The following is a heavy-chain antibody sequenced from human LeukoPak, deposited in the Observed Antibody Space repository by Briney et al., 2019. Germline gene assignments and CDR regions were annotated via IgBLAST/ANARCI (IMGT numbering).Heavy chain of an antibody. V-gene: IGHV1-46*01. CDR2: INPSGGST. CDR3: ARSSAYYNEADI. CDR1: GYTFSDYY. D-gene: IGHD1-26*01. Sequence: GASVKVSCKTSGYTFSDYYLHWVRQAPGQGLEWMGIINPSGGSTTYAQKFQGRLTMASDTSTSTVYMELSSLRSEDTAMYYCARSSAYYNEADIWGQGTMVTVSS. J-gene: IGHJ3*02.